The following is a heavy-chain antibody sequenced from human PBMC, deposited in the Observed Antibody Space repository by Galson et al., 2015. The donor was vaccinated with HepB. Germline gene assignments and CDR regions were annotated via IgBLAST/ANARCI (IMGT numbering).Heavy chain of an antibody. Sequence: SVKVSCKASGYTFTSYGISWVRQAPGQGLEWMGWISAYNGNTNYAQKLQGRVTMTTDTSTSTAYMELRSLRSDDTAVYYCARRGAEYYDFWSGYYTGPNLFDYWGQGTLVTVSS. J-gene: IGHJ4*02. CDR1: GYTFTSYG. D-gene: IGHD3-3*01. V-gene: IGHV1-18*01. CDR2: ISAYNGNT. CDR3: ARRGAEYYDFWSGYYTGPNLFDY.